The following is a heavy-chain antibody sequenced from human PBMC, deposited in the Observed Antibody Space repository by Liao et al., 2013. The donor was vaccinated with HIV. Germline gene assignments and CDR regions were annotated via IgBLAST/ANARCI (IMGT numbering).Heavy chain of an antibody. V-gene: IGHV4-30-2*01. CDR1: GGSISSGGSS. CDR3: ARGVDYGENDGALGWYFDV. D-gene: IGHD4-17*01. CDR2: ISHSGTT. Sequence: QLQLQESGSRLLKPSQTLSLTCSVAGGSISSGGSSWTWIRQPPGKGLEWIGYISHSGTTWNNPSLKSRVTVSLDRSKNQFSLSLKSVTATDRGVYYCARGVDYGENDGALGWYFDVWGRGTLVTVSS. J-gene: IGHJ2*01.